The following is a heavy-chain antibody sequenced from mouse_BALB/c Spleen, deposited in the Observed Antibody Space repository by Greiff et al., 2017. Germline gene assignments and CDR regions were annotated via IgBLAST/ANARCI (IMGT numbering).Heavy chain of an antibody. D-gene: IGHD2-14*01. V-gene: IGHV1-63*02. J-gene: IGHJ3*01. CDR3: APYRYDGAWFAY. CDR1: GYTFTNYW. Sequence: VQLQQSGAELVRPGTSVKISCKASGYTFTNYWLGWVKQRPGHGLEWIGDIYPGGGYTNYNEKFKGKATLTADTSSSTAYMQLSSLTSEDSAVYFCAPYRYDGAWFAYWGQGTLVTVSA. CDR2: IYPGGGYT.